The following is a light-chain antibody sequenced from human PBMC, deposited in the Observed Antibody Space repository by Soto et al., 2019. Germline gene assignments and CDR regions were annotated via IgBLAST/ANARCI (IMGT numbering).Light chain of an antibody. Sequence: EIVLTQSPVTLSLSPGERATLSCRASQSVSSYLAWYQQKPGQAPRLLIYDASNRATGIPARFSGSGSGTDFTLTISGLEPDVFACYYCQQYHQRPPLTSGGG. CDR3: QQYHQRPPLT. CDR2: DAS. J-gene: IGKJ4*01. V-gene: IGKV3-11*01. CDR1: QSVSSY.